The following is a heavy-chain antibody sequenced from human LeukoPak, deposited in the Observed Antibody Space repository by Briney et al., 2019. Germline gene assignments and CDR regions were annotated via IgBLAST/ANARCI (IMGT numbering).Heavy chain of an antibody. CDR1: GFTVSSNY. CDR3: VKSLDTGMVWYHYGMDV. Sequence: GGSLRLSCAASGFTVSSNYMSWVRQAPGKGLEYVSGININGGSTNHADSVKGRFTISRDNSKNTLYLQMSSLRAEDTAVYHCVKSLDTGMVWYHYGMDVWGQGTTVTVSS. J-gene: IGHJ6*02. CDR2: ININGGST. D-gene: IGHD5-18*01. V-gene: IGHV3-64D*06.